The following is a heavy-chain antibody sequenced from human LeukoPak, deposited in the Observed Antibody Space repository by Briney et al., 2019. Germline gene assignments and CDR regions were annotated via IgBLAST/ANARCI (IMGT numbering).Heavy chain of an antibody. CDR3: ARDTAMVGTLDY. Sequence: SETLSLTCTVSGGSISSYYWGWIRQPPGKGLEWIGSIYYSGSTYYNPSLKSRVTISVDTSKNQFSLKLSSVTAADTAVYYCARDTAMVGTLDYWGQGTLVTVSS. V-gene: IGHV4-39*07. CDR2: IYYSGST. J-gene: IGHJ4*02. D-gene: IGHD5-18*01. CDR1: GGSISSYY.